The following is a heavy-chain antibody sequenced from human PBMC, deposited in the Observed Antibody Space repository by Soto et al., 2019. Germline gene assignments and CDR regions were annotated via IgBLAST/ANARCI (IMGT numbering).Heavy chain of an antibody. CDR3: AREDYYDSSGYYCY. Sequence: ASVKVSCKDSGFTFTGSAMHWVRQARGQRLEWIGWIVVGSGNTNYAQKLQGRVTMTTDTSTSTAYMELRSLRSDDTVVYYCAREDYYDSSGYYCYWGQGTLVTVSS. J-gene: IGHJ4*02. CDR2: IVVGSGNT. D-gene: IGHD3-22*01. V-gene: IGHV1-58*02. CDR1: GFTFTGSA.